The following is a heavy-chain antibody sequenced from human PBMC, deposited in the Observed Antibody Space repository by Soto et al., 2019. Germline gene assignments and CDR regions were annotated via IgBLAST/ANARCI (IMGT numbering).Heavy chain of an antibody. D-gene: IGHD4-17*01. Sequence: SETLSLTCTVSGGSISSSSYYWGWIRQPPGKGLEWIGSIYYSGSTYYNPSLKSRVTISVDTSKNQFSLKLSSVTAADTAVYYCARDYGDVPFDYWGQGTLVTVSS. CDR1: GGSISSSSYY. J-gene: IGHJ4*02. V-gene: IGHV4-39*02. CDR3: ARDYGDVPFDY. CDR2: IYYSGST.